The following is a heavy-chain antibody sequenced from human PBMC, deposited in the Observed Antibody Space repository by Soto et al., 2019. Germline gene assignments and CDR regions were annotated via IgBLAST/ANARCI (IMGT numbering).Heavy chain of an antibody. V-gene: IGHV1-69*01. CDR3: ARIASRGRGQYYYYYGMDV. Sequence: QVQLVQSGAEVKKPGSSVKVSCKASGGTFSSYAISWVRQAPGQGLEWMGGIIPIFGTANYAQKFQGSVTITADESTSTAYMELSSLRSEDTAVYYCARIASRGRGQYYYYYGMDVWVQGTTVTVSS. CDR1: GGTFSSYA. CDR2: IIPIFGTA. J-gene: IGHJ6*02. D-gene: IGHD6-6*01.